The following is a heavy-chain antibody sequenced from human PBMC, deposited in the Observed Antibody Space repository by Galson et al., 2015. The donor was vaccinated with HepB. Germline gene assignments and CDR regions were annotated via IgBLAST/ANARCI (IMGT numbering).Heavy chain of an antibody. CDR1: GFTFSNAW. V-gene: IGHV3-15*01. D-gene: IGHD1-26*01. CDR3: TTDLVSGSYYADFDY. CDR2: IKSKTDGGTT. J-gene: IGHJ4*02. Sequence: SLRLSCAASGFTFSNAWMSWVRQAPGKGLEWVGRIKSKTDGGTTDYAAPVKGRFTISRDDSKNTLYLQMNSLKTEDTAVYYCTTDLVSGSYYADFDYWGQGTLVTVSS.